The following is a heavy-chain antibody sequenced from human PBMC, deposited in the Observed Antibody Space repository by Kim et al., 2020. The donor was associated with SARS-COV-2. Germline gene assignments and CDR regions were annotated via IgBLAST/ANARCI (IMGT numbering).Heavy chain of an antibody. Sequence: RKSRVTISVDTSKNQFSLKLSSVTAADTAVYYCASPGVGYSYGYTGSFDYWGQGTLVTVSS. D-gene: IGHD5-18*01. J-gene: IGHJ4*02. V-gene: IGHV4-39*01. CDR3: ASPGVGYSYGYTGSFDY.